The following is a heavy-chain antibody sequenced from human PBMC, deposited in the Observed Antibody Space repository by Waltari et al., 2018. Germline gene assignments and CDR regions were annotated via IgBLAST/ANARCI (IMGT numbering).Heavy chain of an antibody. V-gene: IGHV4-34*01. CDR2: INHSGST. Sequence: QVQLQQWGAGLLKPSETLSLTCAVYGGSFSGYYWSWIRQPPGKGLEWIGEINHSGSTNYNPSPKSRVTISVDTSKNQFSLKLSSVTAADTAVYYCARAGSSGWSAYYYYGMDVWGQGTTVTVSS. CDR3: ARAGSSGWSAYYYYGMDV. D-gene: IGHD6-19*01. J-gene: IGHJ6*02. CDR1: GGSFSGYY.